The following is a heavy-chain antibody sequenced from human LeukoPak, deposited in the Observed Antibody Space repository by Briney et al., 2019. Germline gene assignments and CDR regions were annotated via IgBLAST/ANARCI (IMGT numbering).Heavy chain of an antibody. J-gene: IGHJ4*02. CDR3: ARDQEQQLGFDY. Sequence: SQTLSLTCAISGDTVSSNSSAWDWIRQSPSRGLEWLGRTYYRSKWYNDYAVSVKSRITINPDTSKNQFSLQLNSVTPEDTAVYYCARDQEQQLGFDYWGQGTLVTVSS. V-gene: IGHV6-1*01. CDR1: GDTVSSNSSA. D-gene: IGHD6-13*01. CDR2: TYYRSKWYN.